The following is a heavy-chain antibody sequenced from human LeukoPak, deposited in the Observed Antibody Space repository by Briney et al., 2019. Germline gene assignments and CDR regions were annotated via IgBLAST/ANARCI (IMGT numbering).Heavy chain of an antibody. J-gene: IGHJ4*02. Sequence: GGSLRLSCAASGFTVTTNYMTWVRQAPGKGLEWVSIIYSGGYTDYADSVKGRFTISRDNSKNTLYLQLNSLRAEDTAIYYCAKHLGYSSSHTDNWGQGTLVTVSS. CDR1: GFTVTTNY. CDR3: AKHLGYSSSHTDN. D-gene: IGHD6-19*01. V-gene: IGHV3-66*01. CDR2: IYSGGYT.